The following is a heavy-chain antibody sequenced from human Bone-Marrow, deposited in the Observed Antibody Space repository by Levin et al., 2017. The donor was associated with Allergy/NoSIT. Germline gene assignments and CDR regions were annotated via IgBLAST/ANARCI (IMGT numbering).Heavy chain of an antibody. D-gene: IGHD2/OR15-2a*01. CDR1: GGSLSTSEW. V-gene: IGHV4-4*02. CDR2: VLHTGGST. Sequence: SETLSLTCVVSGGSLSTSEWWSWVRQPPGKGLEWIGEVLHTGGSTNYNPSLMSRATMSVDNSNQFSLKLTSVTAADTAFYYCARHTFMIPSHDCWGQGILVTVSS. J-gene: IGHJ4*02. CDR3: ARHTFMIPSHDC.